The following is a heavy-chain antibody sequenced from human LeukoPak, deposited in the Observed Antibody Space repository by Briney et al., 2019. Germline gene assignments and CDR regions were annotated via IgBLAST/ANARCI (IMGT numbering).Heavy chain of an antibody. CDR2: ISYDGSNK. CDR1: GFTFSSYA. Sequence: GRSLRLSRAASGFTFSSYAMHWVRQAPGKGLEWVAVISYDGSNKYYADSVKGRFTISRDNSKNTLYLQMNSLRAEDTAVYYCARGDSSSWYYFDYWGQGTLVTVSS. CDR3: ARGDSSSWYYFDY. D-gene: IGHD6-13*01. V-gene: IGHV3-30-3*01. J-gene: IGHJ4*02.